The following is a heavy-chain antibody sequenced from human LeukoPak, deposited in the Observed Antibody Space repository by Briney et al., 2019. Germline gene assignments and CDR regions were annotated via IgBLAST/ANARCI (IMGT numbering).Heavy chain of an antibody. Sequence: ASVKVSCKASGYTFTGYYMHWVRQAPGQGLEWMGWINPNSGGTNYAQKFQGRVTMTRDTSISTAYMELSSLRSEDTAVYYCATLSGGTAMVSRSSAFDIWGQGTMVTVSS. V-gene: IGHV1-2*02. CDR1: GYTFTGYY. D-gene: IGHD5-18*01. CDR2: INPNSGGT. CDR3: ATLSGGTAMVSRSSAFDI. J-gene: IGHJ3*02.